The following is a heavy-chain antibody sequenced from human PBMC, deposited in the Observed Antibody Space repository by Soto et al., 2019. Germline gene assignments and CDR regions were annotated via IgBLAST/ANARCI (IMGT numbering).Heavy chain of an antibody. CDR3: RRVHSVTTYFHV. CDR2: MNPKSGNT. V-gene: IGHV1-8*01. CDR1: GYPFTFYD. Sequence: QVQLVQSGAEVKKPGASVRVSCQASGYPFTFYDINWVRQAPGQGLEWMGWMNPKSGNTGSAQRFQGRLTMTVNTSINTAYMDLTSLTSEDGAVSYCRRVHSVTTYFHVWGRGTPVTVSS. D-gene: IGHD4-17*01. J-gene: IGHJ2*01.